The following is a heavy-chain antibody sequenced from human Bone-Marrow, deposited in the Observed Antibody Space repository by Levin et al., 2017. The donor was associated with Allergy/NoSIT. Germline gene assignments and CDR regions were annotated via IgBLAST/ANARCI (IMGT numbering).Heavy chain of an antibody. Sequence: PGGSLRLSCAVSGASISSSNSWNWVRQPPGMGLEWIGEIYHDGGARYNVSLRSRATISVDTSKNTFSLKLTSVTAADTAVYYCASSALFGTLDSWGLGTLVTVSS. J-gene: IGHJ4*02. CDR1: GASISSSNS. V-gene: IGHV4-4*02. D-gene: IGHD3-3*01. CDR2: IYHDGGA. CDR3: ASSALFGTLDS.